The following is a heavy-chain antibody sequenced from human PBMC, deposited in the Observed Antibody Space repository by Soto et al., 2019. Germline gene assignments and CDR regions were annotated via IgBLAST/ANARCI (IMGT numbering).Heavy chain of an antibody. V-gene: IGHV1-3*01. CDR2: SNEGSGNT. J-gene: IGHJ4*02. CDR1: GYSFKNYA. CDR3: ARDDRTITGTVTLDY. D-gene: IGHD1-1*01. Sequence: HVQLVQSGTGLKRPGASLRISYRTAGYSFKNYALHWVRPAPGPQLEWMGCSNEGSGNTRYSHKFQGRISIARDTSAATSYLDLRRLNSDDTAVYFCARDDRTITGTVTLDYWGPGTLFTDSP.